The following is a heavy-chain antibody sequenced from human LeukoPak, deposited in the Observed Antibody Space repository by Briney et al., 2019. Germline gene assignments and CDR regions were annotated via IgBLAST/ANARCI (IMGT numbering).Heavy chain of an antibody. CDR2: IRGKTDGGTT. CDR3: TTWVL. D-gene: IGHD1-26*01. Sequence: AGGSLRLSCVASGFNFSNAWMSWVRQAPGKGLEWVGRIRGKTDGGTTDYAAPVKGRFTISRDDSKNTLDLQMNSLKTKDTAVYFCTTWVLWGQGTLVTVSS. V-gene: IGHV3-15*01. CDR1: GFNFSNAW. J-gene: IGHJ4*02.